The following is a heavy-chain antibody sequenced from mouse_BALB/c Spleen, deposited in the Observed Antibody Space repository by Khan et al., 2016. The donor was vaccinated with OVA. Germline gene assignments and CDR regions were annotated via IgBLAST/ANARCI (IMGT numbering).Heavy chain of an antibody. V-gene: IGHV9-3*02. CDR1: GYTFTNYG. Sequence: QIQLVQSGPELRKPGETVKISCKASGYTFTNYGINWVKQAPGKGLKWMGWINTNTGEPTYAEEFKGRFAFSLETSASTAYLQLNNLKNEDTATXVCARGNYYGSTSWFAYWGQGTLVTVSA. CDR2: INTNTGEP. CDR3: ARGNYYGSTSWFAY. J-gene: IGHJ3*01. D-gene: IGHD1-1*01.